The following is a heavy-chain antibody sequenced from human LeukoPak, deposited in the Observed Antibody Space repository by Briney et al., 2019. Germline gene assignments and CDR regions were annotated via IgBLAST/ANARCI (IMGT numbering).Heavy chain of an antibody. V-gene: IGHV4-30-4*08. CDR3: AVRYCSGGSCYSDDAFDI. CDR1: GGSISSGDYY. D-gene: IGHD2-15*01. Sequence: SQTLSLTCTVSGGSISSGDYYWSWIRQPPGKGLEWIGYIYYSGSTYYNPSLKSRVTISADTSKNQFSLKLSSVTAADTAVYYCAVRYCSGGSCYSDDAFDIWGQGTMVTVSS. J-gene: IGHJ3*02. CDR2: IYYSGST.